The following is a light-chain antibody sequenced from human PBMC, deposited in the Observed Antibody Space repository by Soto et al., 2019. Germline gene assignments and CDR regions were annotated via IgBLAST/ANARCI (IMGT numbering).Light chain of an antibody. Sequence: EIVLTQSTGTLSLSPGERATLSCRASQTVTNTYLAWYQQKSGQATNFLIYGASNRATGIPDRFSGSGSGTDFTRTISRLETEDFSVFYCQQYGTLPPTFGGGTKVEI. CDR2: GAS. CDR1: QTVTNTY. V-gene: IGKV3-20*01. J-gene: IGKJ4*01. CDR3: QQYGTLPPT.